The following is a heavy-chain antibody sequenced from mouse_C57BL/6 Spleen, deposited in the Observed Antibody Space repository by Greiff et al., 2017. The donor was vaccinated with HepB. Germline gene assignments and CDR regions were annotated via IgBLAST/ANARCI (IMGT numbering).Heavy chain of an antibody. CDR1: GFNIKDYY. CDR2: IDPEDGDT. Sequence: EVQLQQSGAELVRPGASVKLSCTASGFNIKDYYMHWVKQRPEQGLEWIGRIDPEDGDTEYAPKFQGKATMTADTSSNTAYLRLSSLTSEDTAVYYCADYYSGSSRFAYWGQGTLVTVSA. V-gene: IGHV14-1*01. D-gene: IGHD1-1*01. CDR3: ADYYSGSSRFAY. J-gene: IGHJ3*01.